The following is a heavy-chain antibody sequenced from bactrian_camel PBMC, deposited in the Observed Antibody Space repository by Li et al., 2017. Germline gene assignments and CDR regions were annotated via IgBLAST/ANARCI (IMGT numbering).Heavy chain of an antibody. CDR2: ICTGDGRA. V-gene: IGHV3-3*01. D-gene: IGHD2*01. CDR3: ATHNSNPDWAGRFTPRAYKY. CDR1: RDAHHSNC. Sequence: HVQLVESGGGSVQAGGSLRLSCAVSRDAHHSNCLGWFRQAPGNEREAVAAICTGDGRAYYHDSENDSGKGRFTISRDNAKNTVYLQMNNLRPEDTAKYFCATHNSNPDWAGRFTPRAYKYWGQGTQVTVS. J-gene: IGHJ4*01.